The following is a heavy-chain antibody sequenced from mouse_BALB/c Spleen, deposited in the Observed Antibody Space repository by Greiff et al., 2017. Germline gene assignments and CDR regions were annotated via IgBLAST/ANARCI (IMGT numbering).Heavy chain of an antibody. CDR2: IDPENGDT. J-gene: IGHJ2*02. V-gene: IGHV14-4*02. CDR3: NGRRASSTPFGY. D-gene: IGHD6-1*01. CDR1: GFNIKDYY. Sequence: VQLQQSGAELVRPGASVKLSCTASGFNIKDYYMHWVKQRPEQGLEWIGWIDPENGDTEYAPKFQGKATMTADTSSNTAYLQHSSLTSEDTAVFLRNGRRASSTPFGYWGQGTSGTVSS.